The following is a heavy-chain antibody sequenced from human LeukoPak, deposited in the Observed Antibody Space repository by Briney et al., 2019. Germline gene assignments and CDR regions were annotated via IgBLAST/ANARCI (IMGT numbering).Heavy chain of an antibody. CDR3: ARDRESSSWYPIGDFDY. J-gene: IGHJ4*02. D-gene: IGHD6-13*01. CDR2: ISGSGGST. CDR1: GFTFSNYD. V-gene: IGHV3-23*01. Sequence: PGGSLRLSCAASGFTFSNYDMSWVRQAPGKGLEWVSAISGSGGSTYYADSVKGRFTISRDNSKNTLYLQMNSLRAEDTAVYYCARDRESSSWYPIGDFDYWGQGTLVTVSS.